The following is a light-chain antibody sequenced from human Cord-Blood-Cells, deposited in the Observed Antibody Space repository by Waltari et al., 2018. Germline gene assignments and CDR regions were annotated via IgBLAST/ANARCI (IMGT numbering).Light chain of an antibody. CDR1: RSDVGGYNY. CDR3: RSYTSSRTRV. CDR2: DGS. Sequence: QSALTQPASVSGSPGQSTTISCSGTRSDVGGYNYVSWYQQHPGKGPKLLSSDGSNRPSGVPNRFSGSKAGNSASLTITGLQAEDEADYYCRSYTSSRTRVFGAGTKVTVL. V-gene: IGLV2-14*01. J-gene: IGLJ1*01.